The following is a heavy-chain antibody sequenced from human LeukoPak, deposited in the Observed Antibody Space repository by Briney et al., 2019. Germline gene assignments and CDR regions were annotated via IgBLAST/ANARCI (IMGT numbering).Heavy chain of an antibody. V-gene: IGHV3-9*03. Sequence: PGGSLRLSCAASGFTFDDYAMHWVRQAPGKGLEWVSGISWNSGSIGYADSVKGRFTISRDNAKNSLYLQMNSLRAEDMALYYCAKDGNYDFWSGYFDYWGQGTLVTVSS. D-gene: IGHD3-3*01. J-gene: IGHJ4*02. CDR1: GFTFDDYA. CDR3: AKDGNYDFWSGYFDY. CDR2: ISWNSGSI.